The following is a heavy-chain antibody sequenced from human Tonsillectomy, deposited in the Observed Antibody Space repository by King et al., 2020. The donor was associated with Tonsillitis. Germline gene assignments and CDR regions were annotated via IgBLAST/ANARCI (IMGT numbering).Heavy chain of an antibody. CDR3: VEGGEGYYYYDSSGPFDY. V-gene: IGHV3-64D*06. Sequence: VQLVESGGGLVQRGGSLRLSCSASGFTFSSHSMHWVRQAPGKGLEYLSAISSYGGSTYYADSVKGRFTISRDNSKNTLYLQMTSLRAEDTAVYYCVEGGEGYYYYDSSGPFDYWGQGTLVTVSS. CDR1: GFTFSSHS. J-gene: IGHJ4*02. CDR2: ISSYGGST. D-gene: IGHD3-22*01.